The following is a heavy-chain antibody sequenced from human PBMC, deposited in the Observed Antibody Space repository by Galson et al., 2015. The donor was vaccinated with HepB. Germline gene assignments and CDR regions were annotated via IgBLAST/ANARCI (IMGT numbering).Heavy chain of an antibody. CDR2: IIPIFGTA. CDR3: ARDEAGGLRLGELSF. CDR1: GGTFSSYA. J-gene: IGHJ4*02. D-gene: IGHD3-16*02. Sequence: SVKVSCKASGGTFSSYAISWVRQAPGQGLEWMGGIIPIFGTANYAQKFQGRVTMTRDTSTSTVYMELSSLRSEDTAVYYCARDEAGGLRLGELSFWGQGTLVTVSS. V-gene: IGHV1-69*05.